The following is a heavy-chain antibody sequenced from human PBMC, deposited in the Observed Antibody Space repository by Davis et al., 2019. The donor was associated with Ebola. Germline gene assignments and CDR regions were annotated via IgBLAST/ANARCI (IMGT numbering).Heavy chain of an antibody. Sequence: ASVKVSCKASGYTFTSYYMHWVRQAPGQGLEWMGIINPSGGSTSYAQKFQGRVTMTRDTSTSTVYMELSSLRSEDTAVYYCAREERSTPYYYYGMDVWGQGTTVTVSS. V-gene: IGHV1-46*01. CDR3: AREERSTPYYYYGMDV. CDR1: GYTFTSYY. J-gene: IGHJ6*02. CDR2: INPSGGST. D-gene: IGHD2-2*01.